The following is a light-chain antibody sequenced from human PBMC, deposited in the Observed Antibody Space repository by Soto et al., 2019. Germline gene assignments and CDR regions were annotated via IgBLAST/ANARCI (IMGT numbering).Light chain of an antibody. CDR2: GAS. V-gene: IGKV3-11*01. J-gene: IGKJ5*01. Sequence: EIVLTQSPGTLSLSPGEGATLSCRASQSVSRNFLAWYQQKPGQAPRLLIYGASNRATGIPARFSGSGSGTDFTLTISSLEPEDFAVYYCHHRGNGITFGQGTRLEIK. CDR3: HHRGNGIT. CDR1: QSVSRNF.